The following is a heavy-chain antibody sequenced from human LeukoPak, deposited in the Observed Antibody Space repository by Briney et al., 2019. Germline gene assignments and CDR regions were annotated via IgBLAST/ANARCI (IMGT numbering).Heavy chain of an antibody. D-gene: IGHD3-3*01. CDR3: ATFWLSGYYYFDY. CDR2: IDYSGST. CDR1: GGSISSTNW. J-gene: IGHJ4*02. V-gene: IGHV4-4*02. Sequence: SETLSLTCAVSGGSISSTNWWSWVRQPPGKGLEWIGEIDYSGSTNYNPSFQSRVTMAVDKSKNHFSLKLTSVTAADPAVYYCATFWLSGYYYFDYWGQGTLVTVSS.